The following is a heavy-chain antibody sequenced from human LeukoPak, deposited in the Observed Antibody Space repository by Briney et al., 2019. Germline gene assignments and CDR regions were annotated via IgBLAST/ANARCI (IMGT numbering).Heavy chain of an antibody. CDR2: ISSSSSYI. V-gene: IGHV3-21*01. CDR1: GFTFSSYS. J-gene: IGHJ1*01. D-gene: IGHD3-22*01. Sequence: PGGSLSLSCAASGFTFSSYSMNWVRPAPGKGLEWVSSISSSSSYIYYADSVKGRFTISRDNSKNTLYLQMNSLRAEDTAVYYCAKAPLRYDSSGYYTFQHWGQGTLVTVSS. CDR3: AKAPLRYDSSGYYTFQH.